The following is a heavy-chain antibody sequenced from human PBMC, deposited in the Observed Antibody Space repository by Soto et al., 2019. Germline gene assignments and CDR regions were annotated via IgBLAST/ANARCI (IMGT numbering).Heavy chain of an antibody. D-gene: IGHD4-17*01. CDR1: GFTFSSYS. J-gene: IGHJ3*02. Sequence: GGPLRLSCAASGFTFSSYSLNWVRQAPGKGLEWVSYISSSSSTIYYADSVKGRFTISRDNAKNSLYLQMNSLRAEETAVYYCAVTVTGAFDIWGQGTMVTVSS. V-gene: IGHV3-48*01. CDR2: ISSSSSTI. CDR3: AVTVTGAFDI.